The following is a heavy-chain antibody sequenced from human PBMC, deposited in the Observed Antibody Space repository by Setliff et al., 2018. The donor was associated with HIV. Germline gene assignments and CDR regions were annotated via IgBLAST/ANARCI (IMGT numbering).Heavy chain of an antibody. J-gene: IGHJ6*03. V-gene: IGHV3-49*04. Sequence: PGGSLRLSCTTSGFTFGDYGLSWVRQAPGKGLEWISFIKSKAYGETKEYAASVKGRFTISRDDFQSIVNLQMDSLKTEDTGVYWCTRVRGELPFAYYMDVWGKGTTVTVS. CDR3: TRVRGELPFAYYMDV. CDR1: GFTFGDYG. CDR2: IKSKAYGETK. D-gene: IGHD1-26*01.